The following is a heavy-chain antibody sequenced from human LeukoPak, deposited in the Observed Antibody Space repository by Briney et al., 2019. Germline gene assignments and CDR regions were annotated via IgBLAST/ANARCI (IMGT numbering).Heavy chain of an antibody. CDR3: ARDRPYYYGSGSYGEAFDI. CDR1: GYTFTGYY. Sequence: ASVKVSCKASGYTFTGYYMHWVRQAPGQGLEWKGWINPNSGGTNYAQKFQGRVTMTRDTSISTAYMELSRLRSDDTAVYYCARDRPYYYGSGSYGEAFDIWGQGTMVTVSS. D-gene: IGHD3-10*01. CDR2: INPNSGGT. V-gene: IGHV1-2*02. J-gene: IGHJ3*02.